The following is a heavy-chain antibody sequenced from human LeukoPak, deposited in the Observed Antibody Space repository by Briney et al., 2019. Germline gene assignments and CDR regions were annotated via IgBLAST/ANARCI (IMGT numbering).Heavy chain of an antibody. J-gene: IGHJ3*02. V-gene: IGHV3-30*02. CDR1: GFSFSSYV. D-gene: IGHD5-12*01. Sequence: GGSLRLSCAASGFSFSSYVMHWVRQAPGKGLEWVAVIWYDGTNKYYADSVEGRFTISRDNSKNTLDVQMNSLRAEDTAVYYCAKGGGSKLKDAFDIWGQGTVVAVSA. CDR2: IWYDGTNK. CDR3: AKGGGSKLKDAFDI.